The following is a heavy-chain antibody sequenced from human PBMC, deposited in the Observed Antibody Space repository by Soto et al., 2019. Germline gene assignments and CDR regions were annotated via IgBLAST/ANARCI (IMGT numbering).Heavy chain of an antibody. CDR1: GFTFSSYG. J-gene: IGHJ6*03. D-gene: IGHD5-18*01. CDR3: AKELDTAMVLYYYYYMDV. CDR2: ISYDGSNK. V-gene: IGHV3-30*18. Sequence: GGSLRLSCAASGFTFSSYGMHWVRQAPGKGLEWVAVISYDGSNKYYADSVKGRFTISRDNSKNTLYLQMNSLRAEDTAVYYCAKELDTAMVLYYYYYMDVWGKGTTVTVSS.